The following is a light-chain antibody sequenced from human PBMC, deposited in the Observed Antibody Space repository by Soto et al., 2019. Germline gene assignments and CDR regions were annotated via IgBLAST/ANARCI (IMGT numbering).Light chain of an antibody. CDR1: SSDVGSYNL. CDR2: EGS. J-gene: IGLJ1*01. Sequence: QSALPQPASVSESPGQSITISCTGTSSDVGSYNLVSWYQQHPGKAPKLMIYEGSKRPSGVSNRFSGSKSGNTASLTISGLQAEDEADYYCCSYAGTSTYVFGTGTKVTVL. V-gene: IGLV2-23*01. CDR3: CSYAGTSTYV.